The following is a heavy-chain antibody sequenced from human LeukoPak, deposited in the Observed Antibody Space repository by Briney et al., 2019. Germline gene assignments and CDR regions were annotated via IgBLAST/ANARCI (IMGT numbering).Heavy chain of an antibody. CDR3: AKEQQQLVRLYYFDY. Sequence: PGGSLRLSCAASGFTFSSYGMHWVRQAPGKGLEWVAVISYDGSNKYYADSVKGRFTISRDNSKNTLYLQMNSLRAEDTAVYYCAKEQQQLVRLYYFDYWGQGTLGSVSS. CDR2: ISYDGSNK. CDR1: GFTFSSYG. J-gene: IGHJ4*02. V-gene: IGHV3-30*18. D-gene: IGHD6-13*01.